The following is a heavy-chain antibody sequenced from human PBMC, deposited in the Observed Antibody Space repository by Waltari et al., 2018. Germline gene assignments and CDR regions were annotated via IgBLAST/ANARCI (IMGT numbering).Heavy chain of an antibody. D-gene: IGHD3-22*01. CDR2: ISWNSGSI. Sequence: EVQLVESGGGLVQPGRSLRLSCAASGFTFDDYAMHWVRQAPGKGLEWVSGISWNSGSIGYADSVEGRFTISRDNAKNSLYLQMNSLRAEDTALYYCAKDIGPYDSSGYYEVYFDYWGQGTLVTVSS. V-gene: IGHV3-9*01. J-gene: IGHJ4*02. CDR3: AKDIGPYDSSGYYEVYFDY. CDR1: GFTFDDYA.